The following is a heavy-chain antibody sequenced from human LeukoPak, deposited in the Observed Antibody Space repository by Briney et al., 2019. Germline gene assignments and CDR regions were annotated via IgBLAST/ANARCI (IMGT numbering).Heavy chain of an antibody. V-gene: IGHV3-30*18. CDR1: GFTFSSYG. J-gene: IGHJ4*02. D-gene: IGHD6-19*01. CDR2: ISYDGSNK. Sequence: PGGSLRLSCAASGFTFSSYGMHWVRQAPGKGREWVAVISYDGSNKYYADSVRGRFTISRDNSKNTLYLQMNSLRAEDTAVYYCAKDLRTVAGIFDYWGQGTLVTVSS. CDR3: AKDLRTVAGIFDY.